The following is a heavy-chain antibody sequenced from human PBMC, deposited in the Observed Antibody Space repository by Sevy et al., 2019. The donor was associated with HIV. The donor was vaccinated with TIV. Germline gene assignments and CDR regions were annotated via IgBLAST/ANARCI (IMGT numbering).Heavy chain of an antibody. CDR3: AKTFAIFGVLMSPDFDP. J-gene: IGHJ5*02. CDR1: GFTFNFHG. Sequence: GGSLRLSCAASGFTFNFHGMHWVRQAPGKGLEWVAFIWHDGSNKYMADSVKGRFTISRDNSKNTLFLQMNSLTVEDTAVYYCAKTFAIFGVLMSPDFDPWGQGTLVTVSS. V-gene: IGHV3-30*02. CDR2: IWHDGSNK. D-gene: IGHD3-3*01.